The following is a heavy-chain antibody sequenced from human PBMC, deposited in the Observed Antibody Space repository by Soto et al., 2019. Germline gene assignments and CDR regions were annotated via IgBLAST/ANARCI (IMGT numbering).Heavy chain of an antibody. J-gene: IGHJ4*02. CDR3: ARDRGIAAAVLDY. CDR2: ISYDGSNK. Sequence: GGSLRLSCAASGFTFSSYAMHWVRQASGKGLEWVAVISYDGSNKYYAGSVKGRFTISRDNSKNTLYLQMNSLRAEDTAVYYCARDRGIAAAVLDYWGQGTLVTVSA. V-gene: IGHV3-30-3*01. D-gene: IGHD6-13*01. CDR1: GFTFSSYA.